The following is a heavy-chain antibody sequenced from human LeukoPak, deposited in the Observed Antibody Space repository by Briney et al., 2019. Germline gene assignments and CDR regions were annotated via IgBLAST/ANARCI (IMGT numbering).Heavy chain of an antibody. D-gene: IGHD4-17*01. CDR2: INHSGST. V-gene: IGHV4-34*01. J-gene: IGHJ4*02. CDR3: ARHDDYGDYAGDY. CDR1: GGSFSGYY. Sequence: PSETLSLTCAVYGGSFSGYYWSWIRQPPGKGLEWIGEINHSGSTNYNPSLKSRVTISVDTSKNQFSLKLSSVTAADTAVYYCARHDDYGDYAGDYWGQGTLVTVSS.